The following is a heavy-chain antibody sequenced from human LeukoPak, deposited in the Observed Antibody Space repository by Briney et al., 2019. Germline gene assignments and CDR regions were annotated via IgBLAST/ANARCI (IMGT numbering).Heavy chain of an antibody. CDR1: EFTFSNYW. V-gene: IGHV3-74*01. CDR3: ARGGFGHNMDV. CDR2: INSDGSNT. Sequence: PGGSLRLSCVASEFTFSNYWLHWVRQAPGKGPVWVSRINSDGSNTIYADSVKGRFTISRDNAKNTVYLQMNSLRVEDPAIYYCARGGFGHNMDVWGKGTTVTVSS. D-gene: IGHD3-3*01. J-gene: IGHJ6*03.